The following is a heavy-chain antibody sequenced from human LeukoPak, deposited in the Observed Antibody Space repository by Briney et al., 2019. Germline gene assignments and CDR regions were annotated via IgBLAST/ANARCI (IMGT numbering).Heavy chain of an antibody. V-gene: IGHV3-74*01. D-gene: IGHD1-26*01. CDR2: INSGGTVT. Sequence: GGSLRLSCAASGFTFSDFWMHWVRQAPGKGLVWVSRINSGGTVTNYADSVKGRLTISRDNAKNTLYLQMNSLRAEDTAVYYCARDLNHRWGVGAPSWGQGTLVTVSS. CDR3: ARDLNHRWGVGAPS. CDR1: GFTFSDFW. J-gene: IGHJ4*02.